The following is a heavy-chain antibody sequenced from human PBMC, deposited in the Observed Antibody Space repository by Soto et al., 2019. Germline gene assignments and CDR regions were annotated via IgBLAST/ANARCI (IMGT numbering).Heavy chain of an antibody. V-gene: IGHV4-30-4*01. CDR1: GGSINYSPYF. CDR3: ARGPSADKVDY. J-gene: IGHJ4*02. Sequence: QVQLQESGPGQVKPSQTLSLTCTVSGGSINYSPYFWSWIRRTPGKGLEWIGHIYNSGTTYTNPSLNSRATISGDTSPNQFSLNLKSVTAADTAVYYCARGPSADKVDYWGQGTLVTVSS. CDR2: IYNSGTT. D-gene: IGHD3-3*01.